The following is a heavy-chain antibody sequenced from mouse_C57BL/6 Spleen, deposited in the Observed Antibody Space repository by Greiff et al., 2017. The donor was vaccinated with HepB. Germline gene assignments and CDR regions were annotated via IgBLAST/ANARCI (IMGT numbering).Heavy chain of an antibody. D-gene: IGHD2-2*01. CDR2: ISYSGST. J-gene: IGHJ4*01. CDR3: AISTMVTTGAMDY. V-gene: IGHV3-1*01. Sequence: EVQGVESGPGMVKPSQSLSLTCTVTGYSITSGYDWHWIRHFPGNKLEWMGYISYSGSTNYNPSLKSRISITHDTSKNHFFLKLNSVTTEDTATYYGAISTMVTTGAMDYWGQGTSVTVSS. CDR1: GYSITSGYD.